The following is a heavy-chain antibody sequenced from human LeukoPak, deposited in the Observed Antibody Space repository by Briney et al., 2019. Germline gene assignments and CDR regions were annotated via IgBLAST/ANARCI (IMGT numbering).Heavy chain of an antibody. CDR2: IYISGST. Sequence: SETLSLTCTVSGGSISSYYWSWIRQPPGKGLEWIGYIYISGSTNYNPSLKSRVTISVDTSKNQFSLKLSSVTAADTAVYYCARQRWGYLDYWGQGTLVTVSS. D-gene: IGHD7-27*01. CDR1: GGSISSYY. J-gene: IGHJ4*02. V-gene: IGHV4-4*09. CDR3: ARQRWGYLDY.